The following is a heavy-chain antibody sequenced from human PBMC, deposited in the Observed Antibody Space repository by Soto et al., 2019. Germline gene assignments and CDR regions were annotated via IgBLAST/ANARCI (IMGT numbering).Heavy chain of an antibody. CDR1: GFTFDDYA. V-gene: IGHV3-9*01. D-gene: IGHD2-15*01. Sequence: EVQLVESGGGLVQPGRSLRLSCAASGFTFDDYAMHWVRQAPGKGLEWVSGISWNSGSIGYADSVKGRFTISRDNAKNSLYLQMNSLRAEDTALYYCAKYQGGYPPGYFQHWGQGTLVTVSS. CDR2: ISWNSGSI. J-gene: IGHJ1*01. CDR3: AKYQGGYPPGYFQH.